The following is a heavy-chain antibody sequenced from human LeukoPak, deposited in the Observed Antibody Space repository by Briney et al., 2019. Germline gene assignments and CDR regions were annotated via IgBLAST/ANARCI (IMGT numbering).Heavy chain of an antibody. CDR2: IDAGNGNT. V-gene: IGHV1-3*01. J-gene: IGHJ4*02. CDR3: ARGIAVAATIDF. CDR1: GYTFISYT. Sequence: ASVKVSCTASGYTFISYTIHWVRQAPGQRLEWMGWIDAGNGNTKYSQKSQGRVTITSDTSASTAYMELSSLRSEDTAVYYCARGIAVAATIDFWGQGTLVTVSS. D-gene: IGHD6-19*01.